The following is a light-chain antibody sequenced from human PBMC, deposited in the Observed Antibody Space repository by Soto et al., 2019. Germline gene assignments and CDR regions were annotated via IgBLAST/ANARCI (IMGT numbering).Light chain of an antibody. CDR3: QSYDSSLSGFHVV. V-gene: IGLV1-40*01. Sequence: QLVLTQPPSVSGAPGQRVTISCTGSSSNIGAGYDVHWYQQLPGTAPKLLLYGNSNRPSGVPDRFSGSKSGTSASLAITGLQAEDEADYYCQSYDSSLSGFHVVFGGGTKVTVL. CDR1: SSNIGAGYD. CDR2: GNS. J-gene: IGLJ2*01.